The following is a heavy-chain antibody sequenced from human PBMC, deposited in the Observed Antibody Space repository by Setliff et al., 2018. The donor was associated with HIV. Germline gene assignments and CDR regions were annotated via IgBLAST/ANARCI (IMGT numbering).Heavy chain of an antibody. J-gene: IGHJ4*02. CDR3: TRRYCTSTSCSSPYDY. D-gene: IGHD2-2*01. CDR2: ISPDSTYI. CDR1: GFNFNAYH. V-gene: IGHV3-21*01. Sequence: GGSLRLSCAASGFNFNAYHMNWVRQAPGKGLEWVSSISPDSTYIYYADSVKGRFTISRDNAKNSLYLQMNSLRAEDTAVYYCTRRYCTSTSCSSPYDYWGRGTLVTVSS.